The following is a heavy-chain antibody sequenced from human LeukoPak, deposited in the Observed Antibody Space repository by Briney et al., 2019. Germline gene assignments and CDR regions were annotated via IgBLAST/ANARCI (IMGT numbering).Heavy chain of an antibody. CDR3: LAASRPDAFDI. Sequence: PSETLSLTCTVSGGSISSGGYYWSWIRQHPGKGLEWIGYIYYSGSTYYNPSLKSRVTISVDRSKNQFSLKLSSVTAADTAVYYCLAASRPDAFDIWGQGTMVTVSS. J-gene: IGHJ3*02. V-gene: IGHV4-31*03. CDR2: IYYSGST. CDR1: GGSISSGGYY. D-gene: IGHD2-15*01.